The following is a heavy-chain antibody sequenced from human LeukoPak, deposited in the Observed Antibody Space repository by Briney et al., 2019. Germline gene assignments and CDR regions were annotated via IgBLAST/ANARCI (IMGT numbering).Heavy chain of an antibody. Sequence: PGGSLRLSCAASGFTFSSYWMSWVRQAPGKGLEWVANIKQDGSEKYYVDSVKGRFTISRDNAKNSPYLQVNSLRAEDTAVYYCARDRKYYGMDVWGQGTTVTVSS. V-gene: IGHV3-7*01. CDR2: IKQDGSEK. J-gene: IGHJ6*02. CDR1: GFTFSSYW. CDR3: ARDRKYYGMDV.